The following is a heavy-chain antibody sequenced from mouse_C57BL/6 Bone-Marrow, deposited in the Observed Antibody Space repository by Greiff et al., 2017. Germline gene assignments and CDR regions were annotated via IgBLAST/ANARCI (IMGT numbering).Heavy chain of an antibody. J-gene: IGHJ4*01. CDR3: ARGGMYYYGSRDAMDY. Sequence: VQLQQSGAELAKPGASVKLSCKASGYTFTSYWMHWVKQRPGQGLEWIGYINPSSGYTTYNQKFKDKATLPAAKSSNNAYMQLSSLTYEDSADYSCARGGMYYYGSRDAMDYWGQGTAVTVSS. D-gene: IGHD1-1*01. CDR1: GYTFTSYW. V-gene: IGHV1-7*01. CDR2: INPSSGYT.